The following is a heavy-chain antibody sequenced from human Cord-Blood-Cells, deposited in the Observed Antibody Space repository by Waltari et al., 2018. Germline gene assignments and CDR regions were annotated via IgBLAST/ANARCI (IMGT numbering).Heavy chain of an antibody. D-gene: IGHD1-26*01. CDR1: GFTVRRNY. CDR2: IYSGGST. CDR3: ASTIGSYYDY. V-gene: IGHV3-53*04. J-gene: IGHJ4*02. Sequence: EVQLVESGGGLVQPGGSLSRSCAASGFTVRRNYMSWVRQAPGKGLEWVSVIYSGGSTYYADSVKGRFTISRHNSKNTLYLQMNSLRAEDTAVYYCASTIGSYYDYWGQGTLVTVSS.